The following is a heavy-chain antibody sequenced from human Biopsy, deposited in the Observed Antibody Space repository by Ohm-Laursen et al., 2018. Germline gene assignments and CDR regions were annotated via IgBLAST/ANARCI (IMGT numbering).Heavy chain of an antibody. CDR1: GFTFSSYA. Sequence: SLRLSCAASGFTFSSYAMTWFRQAPGKGLEWVSTIRGNSDIIYDTDSVKGRSTISRDNSKNTLYLQMNSLRADGTAVYYCALAAAQTVTHFDYWGQGTLVTVSS. CDR3: ALAAAQTVTHFDY. CDR2: IRGNSDII. D-gene: IGHD4-17*01. V-gene: IGHV3-23*01. J-gene: IGHJ4*02.